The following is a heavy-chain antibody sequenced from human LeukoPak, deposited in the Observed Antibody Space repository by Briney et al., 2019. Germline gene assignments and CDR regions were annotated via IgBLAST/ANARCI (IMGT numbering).Heavy chain of an antibody. CDR2: MTWNSGRI. Sequence: GGSLRLSCVGSDFTFEGYAIHWVRQASGKALEWVSGMTWNSGRIGYVDSVKGRFTISRDGAKKSLYLQMNSLRPEDSALYYCVKDARRYSASFQWYFDLWGRGTLVTVSS. D-gene: IGHD1-26*01. CDR3: VKDARRYSASFQWYFDL. V-gene: IGHV3-9*01. CDR1: DFTFEGYA. J-gene: IGHJ2*01.